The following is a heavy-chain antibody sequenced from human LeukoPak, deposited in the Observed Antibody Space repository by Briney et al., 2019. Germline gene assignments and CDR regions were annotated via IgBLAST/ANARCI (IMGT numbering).Heavy chain of an antibody. V-gene: IGHV3-30-3*01. Sequence: PGGSLRLSCAASGFTFSSYAMHWVRQAPGKGLEWVAVISYDGSNKYYADSVKGRFTISRDNSKNTLYLQMNSLRAEDTAVYYCARPEGSYGYYFDCWGQGTLVTVSS. CDR2: ISYDGSNK. CDR3: ARPEGSYGYYFDC. D-gene: IGHD5-18*01. J-gene: IGHJ4*02. CDR1: GFTFSSYA.